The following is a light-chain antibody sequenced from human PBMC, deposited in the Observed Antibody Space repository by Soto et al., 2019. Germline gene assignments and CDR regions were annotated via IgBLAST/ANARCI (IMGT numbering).Light chain of an antibody. CDR2: GAS. Sequence: PGERATLSCRAGLSVNADYLAWYQQKPGQAPRLLIYGASSRATGIPDRFSGSGSGTDFTLTISRLEPEDFAVYYCQQYSDSPLTFGGGTRWIS. J-gene: IGKJ4*01. CDR1: LSVNADY. V-gene: IGKV3-20*01. CDR3: QQYSDSPLT.